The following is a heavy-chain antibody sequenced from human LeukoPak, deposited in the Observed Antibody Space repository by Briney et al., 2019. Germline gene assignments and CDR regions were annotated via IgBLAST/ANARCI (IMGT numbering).Heavy chain of an antibody. V-gene: IGHV3-30*02. CDR2: IRYDGRDK. J-gene: IGHJ3*02. CDR1: GLTFSIYG. D-gene: IGHD4-17*01. Sequence: PGRSLRLSCAASGLTFSIYGMHWVSQAPGKGLEWVAFIRYDGRDKYYADSVKGRFTIPRDNSKHTLYLQMNSLRAEDTAVYYSAKDSTVTRWCDDAFDIWGQETRVSVP. CDR3: AKDSTVTRWCDDAFDI.